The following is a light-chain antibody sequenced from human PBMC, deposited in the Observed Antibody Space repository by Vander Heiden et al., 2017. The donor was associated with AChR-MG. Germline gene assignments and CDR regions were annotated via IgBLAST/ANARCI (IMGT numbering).Light chain of an antibody. CDR1: SGISVGASK. J-gene: IGLJ3*02. CDR2: FRSDSDN. V-gene: IGLV5-45*03. Sequence: QAVLTQPSSLSASPGASASLTCTLRSGISVGASKLHWSKQKSGSPPQYLLGFRSDSDNQRASGVPGRFSGSKDLSTNAGILLISCLQTEDEADYHCMIWHISAWVFGGGTKLTVL. CDR3: MIWHISAWV.